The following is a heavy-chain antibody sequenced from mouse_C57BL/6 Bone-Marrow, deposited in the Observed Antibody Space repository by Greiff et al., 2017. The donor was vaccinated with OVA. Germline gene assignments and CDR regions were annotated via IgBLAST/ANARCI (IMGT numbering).Heavy chain of an antibody. Sequence: VKLQQSGAELVRPGTSVKVSCKASGYAFTNYLIEWVKQRPGQGLEWIGVINPGSGGTNYNEKFKGKATLTADKSSSTAYMQLSSLTSVDSAVYICYSDSNLYYAMDYWGQGTSVTVSS. CDR2: INPGSGGT. CDR1: GYAFTNYL. V-gene: IGHV1-54*01. J-gene: IGHJ4*01. D-gene: IGHD2-5*01. CDR3: YSDSNLYYAMDY.